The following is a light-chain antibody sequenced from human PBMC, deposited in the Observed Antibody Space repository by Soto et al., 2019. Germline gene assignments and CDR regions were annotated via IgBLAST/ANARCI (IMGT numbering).Light chain of an antibody. Sequence: QSVLTQPPSASGSPGQSVTISCTGTSSDACDYNYVSWYQQHPGKAPKLIIYEVNKRPSGVPDRFSGSKSGNTASLTVSGLQAEDEADYYCSSYAGINTFLFGGGTKVTVL. V-gene: IGLV2-8*01. CDR3: SSYAGINTFL. CDR1: SSDACDYNY. CDR2: EVN. J-gene: IGLJ3*02.